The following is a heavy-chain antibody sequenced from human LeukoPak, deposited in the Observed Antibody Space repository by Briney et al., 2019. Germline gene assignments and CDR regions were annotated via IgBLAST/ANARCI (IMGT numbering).Heavy chain of an antibody. Sequence: GESLKISCKGSGYSFTSYWIGWVRPMPGKGLEWMGIIYPGDSDTRYSPSFQGQVTISADKSISTAYLQWSSLKASDTAMYYCARGRYFDWQRPAYWFDPWGQGTLVTVSS. CDR2: IYPGDSDT. CDR1: GYSFTSYW. D-gene: IGHD3-9*01. V-gene: IGHV5-51*01. CDR3: ARGRYFDWQRPAYWFDP. J-gene: IGHJ5*02.